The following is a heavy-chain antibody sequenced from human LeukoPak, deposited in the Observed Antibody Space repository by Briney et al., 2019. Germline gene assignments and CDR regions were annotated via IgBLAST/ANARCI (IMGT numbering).Heavy chain of an antibody. CDR2: ISYDGSNK. D-gene: IGHD4-17*01. Sequence: GGSLRLSCAASGFTFSSYGMHWVRQAPGKGLEWVAVISYDGSNKYYADSVKGRFTISRDNSKNTLYLQMNSLRAEDTAVYYCAKDSTTVTTSMDEAFDIWGQGTMVTVSS. CDR1: GFTFSSYG. CDR3: AKDSTTVTTSMDEAFDI. J-gene: IGHJ3*02. V-gene: IGHV3-30*18.